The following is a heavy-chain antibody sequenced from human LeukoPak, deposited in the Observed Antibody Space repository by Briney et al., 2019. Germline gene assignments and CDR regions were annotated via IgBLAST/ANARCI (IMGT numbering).Heavy chain of an antibody. D-gene: IGHD5-12*01. CDR3: ARGYSGYEFGY. V-gene: IGHV3-7*04. J-gene: IGHJ4*02. CDR1: GFTFSTSW. CDR2: IKEDGSEE. Sequence: GGSLRLSCAASGFTFSTSWMNWVRQAPGKGLEWVANIKEDGSEEYYVDSVKGRFTISRDNARKSLYLQMNSLRVEDTAVYYCARGYSGYEFGYWGQGTLVTVSS.